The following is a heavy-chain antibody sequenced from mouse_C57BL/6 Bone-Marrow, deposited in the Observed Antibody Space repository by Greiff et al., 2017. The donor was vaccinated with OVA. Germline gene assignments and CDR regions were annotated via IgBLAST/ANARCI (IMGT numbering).Heavy chain of an antibody. Sequence: EVQRVESGGGLVQPGGSLKLSCAASGFTFSDYGMAWVRQAPRKGPEWVAFISNLAYSIYYADTVTGRFTISRENAKKTLYLEMSSLRSEDTAMYYCASVYYDYDEGGAMDYWGQGTSVTVSS. V-gene: IGHV5-15*01. J-gene: IGHJ4*01. CDR1: GFTFSDYG. CDR3: ASVYYDYDEGGAMDY. D-gene: IGHD2-4*01. CDR2: ISNLAYSI.